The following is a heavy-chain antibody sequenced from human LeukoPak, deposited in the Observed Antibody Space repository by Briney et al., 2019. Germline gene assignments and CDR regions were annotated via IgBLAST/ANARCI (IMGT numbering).Heavy chain of an antibody. D-gene: IGHD3-22*01. CDR3: AREIVVAGGLWFDP. CDR2: MNPNSGNT. Sequence: ASVKVSCKASGYTFTSYDINWVRQATGLGLEWMGWMNPNSGNTGYAQKFQGRVTITRNTSISTAYMELSSLRSEDTAVYYCAREIVVAGGLWFDPWGQGTLVTVSS. CDR1: GYTFTSYD. V-gene: IGHV1-8*03. J-gene: IGHJ5*02.